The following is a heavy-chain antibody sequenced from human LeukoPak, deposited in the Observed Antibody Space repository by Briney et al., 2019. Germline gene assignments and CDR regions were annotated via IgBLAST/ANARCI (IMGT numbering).Heavy chain of an antibody. CDR1: GFTFSSYE. CDR2: ISRSGSTI. V-gene: IGHV3-48*03. CDR3: ARGRYYYDSSGYYYFDY. Sequence: TGGSLRLSCAASGFTFSSYEMNWVRQAPGKGLEWVSYISRSGSTIYYADSMKGRFTISRENAKNSLYLQMNSLRAEDTAVYYCARGRYYYDSSGYYYFDYWGQGSLVTVSS. D-gene: IGHD3-22*01. J-gene: IGHJ4*02.